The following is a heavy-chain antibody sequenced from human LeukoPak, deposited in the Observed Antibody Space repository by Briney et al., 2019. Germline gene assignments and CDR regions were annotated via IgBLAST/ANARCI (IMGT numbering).Heavy chain of an antibody. CDR1: GFTFSSYG. D-gene: IGHD3-9*01. J-gene: IGHJ4*02. CDR3: ARGLRYYDILTGYYTYYFDY. V-gene: IGHV3-30*03. CDR2: ISYDGSNK. Sequence: PGRSLRLSCAASGFTFSSYGMHWVRQAPGKGLKWVAVISYDGSNKYYADSVKGRFTISRDNSMNTLYLQMNSLRAEDTAVYYCARGLRYYDILTGYYTYYFDYWGQGTLVTVSS.